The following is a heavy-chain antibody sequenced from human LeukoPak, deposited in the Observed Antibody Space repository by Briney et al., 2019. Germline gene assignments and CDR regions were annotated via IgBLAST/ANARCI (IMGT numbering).Heavy chain of an antibody. V-gene: IGHV3-48*02. CDR1: GFTFSDYS. Sequence: GGSLRLSCAASGFTFSDYSMNCVRQAPGKGLEWVSYIGANSAIYYADSVKGRFTISRDNAKNSLSLQMNSLRDDDTAVYYCAREGYYGAFDIWGQGTMITASS. J-gene: IGHJ3*02. D-gene: IGHD3-10*01. CDR3: AREGYYGAFDI. CDR2: IGANSAI.